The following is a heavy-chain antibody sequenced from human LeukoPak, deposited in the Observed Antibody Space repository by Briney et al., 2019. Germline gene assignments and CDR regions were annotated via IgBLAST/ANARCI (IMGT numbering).Heavy chain of an antibody. CDR3: AREGQDHYDSSGHRNWFDP. J-gene: IGHJ5*02. CDR2: MYSSGST. Sequence: PSETLSLTCTGSGGSISGYYWTWIRQPAGKGLEWIGRMYSSGSTNYNPSLNSRVIMSIDTSNNQFSLKMSSVTAADTAVYYCAREGQDHYDSSGHRNWFDPWGQGTLVTVSS. CDR1: GGSISGYY. D-gene: IGHD3-22*01. V-gene: IGHV4-4*07.